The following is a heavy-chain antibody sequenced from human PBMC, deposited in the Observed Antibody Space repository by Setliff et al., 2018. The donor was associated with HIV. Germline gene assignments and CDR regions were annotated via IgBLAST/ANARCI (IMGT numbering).Heavy chain of an antibody. V-gene: IGHV4-31*03. CDR1: GDSISSGGYY. CDR3: ARISYDFWSGYYRPSKKPAGRDYYYMDV. CDR2: IYYSGST. Sequence: PSETLSLTCTVSGDSISSGGYYWSWIRQFPGKGLEWIGYIYYSGSTYYNPSLQSRLTMSVDTSKNQFSLKLSSLTAADTAVYYCARISYDFWSGYYRPSKKPAGRDYYYMDVWGKGTTVTVSS. J-gene: IGHJ6*03. D-gene: IGHD3-3*01.